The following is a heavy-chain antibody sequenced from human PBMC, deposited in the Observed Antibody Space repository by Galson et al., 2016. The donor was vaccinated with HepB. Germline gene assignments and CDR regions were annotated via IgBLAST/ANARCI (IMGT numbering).Heavy chain of an antibody. CDR1: GFTFSSYG. J-gene: IGHJ3*02. D-gene: IGHD6-19*01. CDR2: ITGSGGST. CDR3: AKPHIAVAGHGGLAFNM. V-gene: IGHV3-23*01. Sequence: SLRLSCAASGFTFSSYGMSWVRQAPGKGLEGVSGITGSGGSTYYADSVKGRFTISRDNSKTTLYLQMNSLRAEDTAVYYCAKPHIAVAGHGGLAFNMWGQGTMVTVSS.